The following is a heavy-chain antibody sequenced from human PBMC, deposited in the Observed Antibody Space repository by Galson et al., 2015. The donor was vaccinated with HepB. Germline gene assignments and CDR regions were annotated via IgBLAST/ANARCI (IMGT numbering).Heavy chain of an antibody. J-gene: IGHJ4*02. CDR1: GFTVSSNY. D-gene: IGHD3-22*01. Sequence: SLRLSCAASGFTVSSNYMSWVRQAPGKGLEWVSVIYGGGSTYYADSVKGRFGISRDNSKSTLSLQMSSLRAEDTAVYYCARGTPYNFDTSGYFPLYYLDYWGQGTLVTVSS. CDR2: IYGGGST. CDR3: ARGTPYNFDTSGYFPLYYLDY. V-gene: IGHV3-66*02.